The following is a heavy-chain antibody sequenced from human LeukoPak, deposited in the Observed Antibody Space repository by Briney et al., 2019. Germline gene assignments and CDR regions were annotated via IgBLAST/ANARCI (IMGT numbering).Heavy chain of an antibody. CDR2: INPNSGGT. V-gene: IGHV1-2*06. D-gene: IGHD3-22*01. Sequence: ASVKVSCKASGYTFTGYYMHWVRQAPGQGLEWMGRINPNSGGTNYAQKFQGRVTMTRDTSISTAYMELSRLRSDDTAVYYCARDKDSNGYYNPIDYWGQGTLVTASS. J-gene: IGHJ4*02. CDR3: ARDKDSNGYYNPIDY. CDR1: GYTFTGYY.